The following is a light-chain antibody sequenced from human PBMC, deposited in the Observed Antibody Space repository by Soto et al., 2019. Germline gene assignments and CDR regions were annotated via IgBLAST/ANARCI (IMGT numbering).Light chain of an antibody. CDR1: SSDVGAYNY. J-gene: IGLJ1*01. V-gene: IGLV2-14*01. CDR3: SSYADSDTLYV. CDR2: EVS. Sequence: QSVLTQPASVSGSPGQSTTISCTGTSSDVGAYNYVSWYQQHPGKAPKLLIFEVSSRPSGVSNRFSGPKSGSTASLTISELQAEDEADYYCSSYADSDTLYVFGTGTKVTV.